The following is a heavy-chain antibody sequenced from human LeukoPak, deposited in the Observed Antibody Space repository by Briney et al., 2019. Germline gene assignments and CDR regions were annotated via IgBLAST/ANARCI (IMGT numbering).Heavy chain of an antibody. CDR1: GFTFSSYW. CDR3: ARGGGLDV. D-gene: IGHD3-16*01. V-gene: IGHV3-7*03. Sequence: PGGSLRLSRAASGFTFSSYWMNWARQAPGKGLEWVASINHNGNVNYYVDSVKGRFTISRDNAKNSLYLQMSNLRAEDTAVDFCARGGGLDVWGQGATVTVSS. CDR2: INHNGNVN. J-gene: IGHJ6*02.